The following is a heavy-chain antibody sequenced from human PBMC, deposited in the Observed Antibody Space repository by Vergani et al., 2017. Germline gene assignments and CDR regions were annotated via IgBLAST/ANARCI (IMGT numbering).Heavy chain of an antibody. V-gene: IGHV3-21*01. CDR1: GFTFSSYS. CDR2: ISSSSSYI. CDR3: ARDTPYYDFWSGYWNAFDI. Sequence: EVQLVESGGGLVKPGGSLRLSCAASGFTFSSYSMNWVRQAPGTGLEWVSSISSSSSYIYYADSVKGRFTISRDNAKNSLYLQMNSLRAEDTAVYYCARDTPYYDFWSGYWNAFDIWGQGTMVTVSS. D-gene: IGHD3-3*01. J-gene: IGHJ3*02.